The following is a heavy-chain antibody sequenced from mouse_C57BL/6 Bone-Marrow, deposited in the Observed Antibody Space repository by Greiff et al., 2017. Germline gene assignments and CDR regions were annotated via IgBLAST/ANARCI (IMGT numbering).Heavy chain of an antibody. J-gene: IGHJ2*01. CDR1: GYTFTSYW. V-gene: IGHV1-69*01. D-gene: IGHD2-2*01. Sequence: QVQLQQPGAELVMPGASVKLSCKASGYTFTSYWMHWVKQRPGQGLEWIGEIDPSDSYTYYNQKFKGKSTLTVDKSSSTAYMQLSSLTSEDSAVYYCAREVYYGYFFDYWGQGTTLTVSS. CDR3: AREVYYGYFFDY. CDR2: IDPSDSYT.